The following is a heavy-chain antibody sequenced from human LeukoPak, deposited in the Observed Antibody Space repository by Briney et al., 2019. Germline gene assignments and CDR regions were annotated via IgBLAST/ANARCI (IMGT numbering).Heavy chain of an antibody. CDR2: VVTTTT. CDR3: ARDTTVASGMQF. CDR1: GGFISTYS. J-gene: IGHJ4*02. D-gene: IGHD6-19*01. V-gene: IGHV4-4*07. Sequence: SETLSLTCTVSGGFISTYSWTWVRQSPGKGLEWIGSVVTTTTNYSPALRSRVAISVHTSKNQFSLRLESVTTADTAVYYCARDTTVASGMQFWGQGALVSVSS.